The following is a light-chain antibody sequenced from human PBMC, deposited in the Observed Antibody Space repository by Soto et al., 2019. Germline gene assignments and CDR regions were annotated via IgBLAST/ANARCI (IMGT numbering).Light chain of an antibody. J-gene: IGKJ5*01. Sequence: EILLTQSPDTLSLSPGERATLSCRAAQSVGTRLAWYQHKTGQAPRLLISGASSRATGISDRFTGSGSETSFTLTISRLEPEDFALYYCQHHQSGHPITFGQGTRLEIK. V-gene: IGKV3-20*01. CDR1: QSVGTR. CDR3: QHHQSGHPIT. CDR2: GAS.